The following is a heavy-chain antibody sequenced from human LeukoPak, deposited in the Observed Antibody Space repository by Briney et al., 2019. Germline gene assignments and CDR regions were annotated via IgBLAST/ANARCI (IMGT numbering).Heavy chain of an antibody. CDR1: GFTFSSYS. D-gene: IGHD3-9*01. CDR2: ISSSSSYI. Sequence: GGSLRLSCAASGFTFSSYSMNWVRQAPGKGLEWVSSISSSSSYIYYADSVKGRFTIPRDNAKNSLYLQMNSLRAEDTAVYYCARDRSAYDILTGYPSDAFDIWGQGTMVTVSS. V-gene: IGHV3-21*01. CDR3: ARDRSAYDILTGYPSDAFDI. J-gene: IGHJ3*02.